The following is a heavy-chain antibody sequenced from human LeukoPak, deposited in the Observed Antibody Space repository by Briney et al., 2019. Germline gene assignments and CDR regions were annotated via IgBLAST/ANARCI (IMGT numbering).Heavy chain of an antibody. D-gene: IGHD3-22*01. CDR2: IKQDGSEK. Sequence: GGSLRLSCAASGFTFSSYWMSWVRQAPGKGLEWVANIKQDGSEKYYVDSVKGRFTTSRDNAKNSLYLQMNSLRAEDTAVYYCARGSPNEYDSSGYYSPLGYWGQGTLVIVST. CDR3: ARGSPNEYDSSGYYSPLGY. CDR1: GFTFSSYW. V-gene: IGHV3-7*01. J-gene: IGHJ4*02.